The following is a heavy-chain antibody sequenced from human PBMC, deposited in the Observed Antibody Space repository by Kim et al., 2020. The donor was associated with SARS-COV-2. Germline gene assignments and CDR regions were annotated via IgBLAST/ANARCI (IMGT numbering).Heavy chain of an antibody. CDR1: GFTFTSSA. J-gene: IGHJ3*02. V-gene: IGHV1-58*02. D-gene: IGHD6-6*01. Sequence: SVKVSCKASGFTFTSSAMQWVRQARGQRLEWIGWIVVGSGNTNYAQKFQERVTITRDMSTSTAYMELSSLRSEDTAVYYCATPLAAFNAFDIWGQGTMVTVSS. CDR3: ATPLAAFNAFDI. CDR2: IVVGSGNT.